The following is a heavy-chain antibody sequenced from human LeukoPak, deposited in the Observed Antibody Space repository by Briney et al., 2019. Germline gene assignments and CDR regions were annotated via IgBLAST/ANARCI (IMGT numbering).Heavy chain of an antibody. CDR2: ISGSGDST. J-gene: IGHJ4*02. CDR3: AKGVVVVAATLYYFDY. V-gene: IGHV3-23*01. Sequence: GGSLRLSCAASGFTFSSYAMSWVRQAPGKGLEWVSAISGSGDSTYYADPVKGRFTISRDNSKNTLNLQMNSLRAEDTAVYYCAKGVVVVAATLYYFDYWGQGTLVTVSS. D-gene: IGHD2-15*01. CDR1: GFTFSSYA.